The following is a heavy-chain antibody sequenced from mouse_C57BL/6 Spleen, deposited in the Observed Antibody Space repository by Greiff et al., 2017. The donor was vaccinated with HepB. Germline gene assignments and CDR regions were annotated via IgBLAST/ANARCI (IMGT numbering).Heavy chain of an antibody. D-gene: IGHD2-4*01. CDR1: GFTFSSYA. J-gene: IGHJ1*03. V-gene: IGHV5-9-1*02. CDR2: ISSGGDYI. CDR3: TRRGYDYDVDFDV. Sequence: EVKLVESGEGLVKPGGSLKLSCAASGFTFSSYAMSWVRQTPEKRLEWVAYISSGGDYIYYADTVKGRFTISRDNARNTLYLQMSSLKSEDTAMYYCTRRGYDYDVDFDVWGTGTTVTVSS.